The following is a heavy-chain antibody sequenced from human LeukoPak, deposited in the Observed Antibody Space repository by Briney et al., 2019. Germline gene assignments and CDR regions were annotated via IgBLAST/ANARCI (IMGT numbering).Heavy chain of an antibody. J-gene: IGHJ3*02. D-gene: IGHD3-10*01. Sequence: GGSLRLSCAASGFTFSTYWMSWVRQAPGKGLEWVANIKPDGSEKDYVDSVKGRFTISRDNAKNSLYLQMKSLRAEDTAVYYCARSGIVDAFDIWGQGTMVTVSS. CDR1: GFTFSTYW. CDR3: ARSGIVDAFDI. V-gene: IGHV3-7*01. CDR2: IKPDGSEK.